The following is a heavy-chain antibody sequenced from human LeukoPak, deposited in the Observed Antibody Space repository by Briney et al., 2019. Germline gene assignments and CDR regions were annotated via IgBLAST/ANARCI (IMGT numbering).Heavy chain of an antibody. J-gene: IGHJ4*02. Sequence: GGSLRLSCAASGFTFSDYTMNWVRQAPGKGLGGVSFISSSSSSIKYADSVRGRFTISRDNAKNTLFLQLNSLRAEDTAVYYCARGISELDYWGQGTLVTVSS. CDR3: ARGISELDY. CDR1: GFTFSDYT. V-gene: IGHV3-21*06. D-gene: IGHD3-3*02. CDR2: ISSSSSSI.